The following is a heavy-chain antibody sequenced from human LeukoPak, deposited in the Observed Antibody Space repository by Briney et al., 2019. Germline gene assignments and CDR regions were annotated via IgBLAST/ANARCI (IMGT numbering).Heavy chain of an antibody. CDR1: GGSFSGYY. CDR2: ISGSGGST. Sequence: ETLSLTCAVYGGSFSGYYWSWIRQPPGKGLEWVSAISGSGGSTYYADSVKGRFTISRDNSKNTLYLQMNSLRAEDTAVYYCAKALFIVVVTAHDYWGQGTLVTVSS. V-gene: IGHV3-23*01. D-gene: IGHD2-21*02. CDR3: AKALFIVVVTAHDY. J-gene: IGHJ4*02.